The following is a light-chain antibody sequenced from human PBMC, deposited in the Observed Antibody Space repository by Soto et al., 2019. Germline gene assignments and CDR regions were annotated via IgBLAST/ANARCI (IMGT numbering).Light chain of an antibody. J-gene: IGKJ1*01. Sequence: DIQMTQSPSTLSASVGDRVTITCRASESISGWLAWYQQKPGKAPKLVIFKASTLESGVPSRFSGSGSGTEFTLSISSLQPDDFAIYYCQQYNSYPRTFGQGTNVEIK. CDR2: KAS. V-gene: IGKV1-5*03. CDR3: QQYNSYPRT. CDR1: ESISGW.